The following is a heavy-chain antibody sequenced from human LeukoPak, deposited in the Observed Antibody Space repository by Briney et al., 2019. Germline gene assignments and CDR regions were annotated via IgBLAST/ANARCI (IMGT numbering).Heavy chain of an antibody. CDR1: GFTFSGSA. CDR3: TRIGTTGTTGAFDI. V-gene: IGHV3-73*01. Sequence: GGSLRLSCAASGFTFSGSAMHWVRQPSGKGLGWFGLIRSKANSYATASAASVKGRFTISRDDSKNTAYLQMNSLKTEDTAVYYCTRIGTTGTTGAFDIWGQGTMVTVSS. D-gene: IGHD1-1*01. CDR2: IRSKANSYAT. J-gene: IGHJ3*02.